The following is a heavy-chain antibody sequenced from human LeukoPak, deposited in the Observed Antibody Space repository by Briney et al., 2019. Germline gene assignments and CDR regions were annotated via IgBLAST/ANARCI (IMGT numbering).Heavy chain of an antibody. J-gene: IGHJ5*02. D-gene: IGHD5-12*01. CDR2: IYHSGST. Sequence: SETLSLTCAVSGGSISSGGYSWGWIRQPPGKGLEWIGYIYHSGSTYYNPSLKSRVTISVDRSKNQFSLKLSSVTAADTAVYYGARGYSGYYNWFDPWGQGTLVTVSS. V-gene: IGHV4-30-2*01. CDR1: GGSISSGGYS. CDR3: ARGYSGYYNWFDP.